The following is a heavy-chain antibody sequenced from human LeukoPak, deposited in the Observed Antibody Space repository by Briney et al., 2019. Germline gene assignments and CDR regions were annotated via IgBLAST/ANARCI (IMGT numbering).Heavy chain of an antibody. CDR3: VVTRGITMVRGVTFPIDY. CDR1: GGSISSSSYY. D-gene: IGHD3-10*01. J-gene: IGHJ4*02. CDR2: IYYSGST. V-gene: IGHV4-39*01. Sequence: SETLSLTCTVSGGSISSSSYYWGWIRQPPGKGLEWIGSIYYSGSTYYNPSLKSRVTISVDTSKNQFSLKLSSVTAADTAVYYCVVTRGITMVRGVTFPIDYWGQGTLVTVSS.